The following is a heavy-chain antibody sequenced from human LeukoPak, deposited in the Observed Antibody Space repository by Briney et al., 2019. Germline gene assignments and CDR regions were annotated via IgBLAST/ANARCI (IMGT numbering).Heavy chain of an antibody. CDR1: GFTFSSYA. J-gene: IGHJ6*02. CDR3: ARAVVVLKYGMDV. V-gene: IGHV3-30*04. Sequence: PGGSLRLSCAASGFTFSSYAMHWVRQAPGKGLEWVAVISYDGSNKYYADSVKGRFTISRDNSKNTLYLQMNSLRAEDTAVYYCARAVVVLKYGMDVWGQGTTVTASS. CDR2: ISYDGSNK. D-gene: IGHD2-2*01.